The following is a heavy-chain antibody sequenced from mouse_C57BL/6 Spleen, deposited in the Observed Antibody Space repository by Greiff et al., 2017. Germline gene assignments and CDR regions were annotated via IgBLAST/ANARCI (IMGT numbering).Heavy chain of an antibody. CDR1: GYAFSSSW. J-gene: IGHJ2*01. CDR2: IYPGDGDT. V-gene: IGHV1-82*01. Sequence: QVQLKESGPELVKPGASVKISCKASGYAFSSSWMNWVKQRPGKGLEWIGRIYPGDGDTNYNGKFKGKATLTADKSSSTAYMQLSSLTSEDSAVSFCARGRRNYLDYWGQGTTLTVSS. CDR3: ARGRRNYLDY.